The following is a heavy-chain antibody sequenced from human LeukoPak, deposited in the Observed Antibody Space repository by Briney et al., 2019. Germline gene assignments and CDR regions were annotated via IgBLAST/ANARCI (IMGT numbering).Heavy chain of an antibody. D-gene: IGHD2-21*02. V-gene: IGHV3-66*01. CDR2: LNSVGTA. CDR3: ARAYSYSFHF. Sequence: GRTLRLSCAASGFTVSSDYMTWVRQAPGKGLEWVSLLNSVGTAYYTDSVEGRFTISRDNSNNTLYLQMNSLRADDTALYYCARAYSYSFHFWGQGTMVTVSS. CDR1: GFTVSSDY. J-gene: IGHJ3*01.